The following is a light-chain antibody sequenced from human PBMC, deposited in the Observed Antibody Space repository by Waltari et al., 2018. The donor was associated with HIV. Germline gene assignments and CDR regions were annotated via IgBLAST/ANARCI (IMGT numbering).Light chain of an antibody. CDR1: SHDVGGFNS. Sequence: HSVLTQPASMSGSLGQSITISCLGSSHDVGGFNSVSWYQQSPDKAPRLVLYDVSNRPSGVSGRFSGSKSGSAASLTISGLQPEDEADYYCCSYSSSGTVLFGGGTRLTVL. V-gene: IGLV2-14*03. CDR3: CSYSSSGTVL. J-gene: IGLJ2*01. CDR2: DVS.